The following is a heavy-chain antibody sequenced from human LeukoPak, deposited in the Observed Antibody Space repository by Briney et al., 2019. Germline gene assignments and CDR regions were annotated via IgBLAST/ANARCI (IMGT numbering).Heavy chain of an antibody. Sequence: GGSLRLSCAASGFTFSSYSMNWVRQAPGKGLEWVSYISSSSSTIYYADSVKGRFTISRDNAKNSLYLQMNSLRAEDTAVYYCARVSSGYDYNYYYGMDVWGQGTTVTVSS. CDR3: ARVSSGYDYNYYYGMDV. CDR1: GFTFSSYS. CDR2: ISSSSSTI. D-gene: IGHD5-12*01. J-gene: IGHJ6*02. V-gene: IGHV3-48*04.